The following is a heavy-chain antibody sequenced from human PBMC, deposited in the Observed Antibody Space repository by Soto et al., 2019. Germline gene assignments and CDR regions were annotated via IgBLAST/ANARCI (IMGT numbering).Heavy chain of an antibody. CDR1: GFSLSTSGVG. CDR3: AHRVVGPGPITRAFDF. CDR2: IYWDGDK. V-gene: IGHV2-5*02. J-gene: IGHJ3*01. D-gene: IGHD2-15*01. Sequence: QITLKESGPTLVQPTQTLTLTCTFSGFSLSTSGVGVGWIRQPPGKALEWLALIYWDGDKRYTPSLKSRLFISKDTSKNQVVLTMTKVDPEDTATYYCAHRVVGPGPITRAFDFWGQGTMLTVSS.